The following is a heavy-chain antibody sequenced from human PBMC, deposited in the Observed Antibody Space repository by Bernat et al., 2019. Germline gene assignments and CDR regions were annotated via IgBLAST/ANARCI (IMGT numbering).Heavy chain of an antibody. CDR1: GFTFSSYA. CDR3: ARDRPTGYSSSWGNYYYYCGMDV. V-gene: IGHV3-30-3*01. J-gene: IGHJ6*02. D-gene: IGHD6-13*01. Sequence: QVQLVESGGGVVQPGRSLRLSCAASGFTFSSYAMHWVRQAPGKGLEWVAVISYDGSNKYYADSVKGRFTISRDNSKNTLYLQMNSLRAEDTAVYYCARDRPTGYSSSWGNYYYYCGMDVWGQGTTVTVSS. CDR2: ISYDGSNK.